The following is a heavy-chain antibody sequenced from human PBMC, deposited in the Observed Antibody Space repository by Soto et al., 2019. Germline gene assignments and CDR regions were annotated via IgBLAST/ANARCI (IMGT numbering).Heavy chain of an antibody. CDR2: IFWDDDK. CDR1: GFSLSTSGVG. CDR3: AKFTWKERWPRDTVVH. J-gene: IGHJ4*02. D-gene: IGHD1-1*01. Sequence: QITLRESGPTLVKPTQTLTLTCTFSGFSLSTSGVGVGWIRQPPGKALEWLGIIFWDDDKRYRPSLKRRLSINRDTSKIRSRLIMTIMDPVDTDTYYCAKFTWKERWPRDTVVHWGQGTAVSVSS. V-gene: IGHV2-5*02.